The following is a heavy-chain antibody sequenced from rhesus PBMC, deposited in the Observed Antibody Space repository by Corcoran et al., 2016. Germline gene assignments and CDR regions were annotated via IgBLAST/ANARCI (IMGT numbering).Heavy chain of an antibody. CDR1: GGSISSSY. D-gene: IGHD1-1-1*01. CDR2: IYGIGSST. J-gene: IGHJ4*01. Sequence: QLQLQESGPGLVKPSETLSVTCAVSGGSISSSYWSWIRQAPGKGLEWIGYIYGIGSSTNYNPSLKSRVTLSVDTSKNQLSLKLSSVTAADTAVYYCASQDSLFDYWGQGVLVTVSS. V-gene: IGHV4-169*01. CDR3: ASQDSLFDY.